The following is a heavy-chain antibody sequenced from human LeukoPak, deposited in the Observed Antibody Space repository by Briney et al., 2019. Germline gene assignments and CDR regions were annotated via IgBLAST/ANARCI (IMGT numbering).Heavy chain of an antibody. CDR2: IYYSGGT. V-gene: IGHV4-59*01. Sequence: SETLSLTCTVSGGSISSYYWSWIRQPPGKGLEWIGYIYYSGGTNYNPSLKSRVTISVDTSKNQFSLKLSSVTAADTAVYYCAREILLWFGELYYNWFDPWGQGTLVTVSS. J-gene: IGHJ5*02. CDR3: AREILLWFGELYYNWFDP. D-gene: IGHD3-10*01. CDR1: GGSISSYY.